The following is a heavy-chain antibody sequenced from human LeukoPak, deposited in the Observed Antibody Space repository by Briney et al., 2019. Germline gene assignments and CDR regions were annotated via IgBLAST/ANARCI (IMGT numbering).Heavy chain of an antibody. V-gene: IGHV1-69*06. CDR1: GGTFSSYA. Sequence: SVKVSCKASGGTFSSYAISWVRRAPGQGLEWMGGIIPIFGTANYAQKFQGRVTITADKSTSTAYMELSSLRSEDTAVYYCARDLGYCSGGSCYRRWFDPWGQGTLVTVSS. CDR2: IIPIFGTA. J-gene: IGHJ5*02. D-gene: IGHD2-15*01. CDR3: ARDLGYCSGGSCYRRWFDP.